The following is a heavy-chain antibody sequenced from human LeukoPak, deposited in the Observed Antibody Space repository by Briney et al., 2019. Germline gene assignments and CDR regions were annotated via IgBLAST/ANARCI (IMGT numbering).Heavy chain of an antibody. Sequence: GGSLRLSCAASGFTFRSYWMSWVRQAPGKGLEWVANTNQDGSDKYSVDSVKGRFTISRDNAKNSLYLQMNSLRAGDTAVYYCARAVNYAFDIRGQGTRVTVSS. V-gene: IGHV3-7*01. CDR2: TNQDGSDK. J-gene: IGHJ3*02. CDR3: ARAVNYAFDI. CDR1: GFTFRSYW. D-gene: IGHD4-17*01.